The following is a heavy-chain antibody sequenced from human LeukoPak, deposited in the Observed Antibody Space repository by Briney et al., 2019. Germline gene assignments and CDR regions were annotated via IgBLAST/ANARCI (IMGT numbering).Heavy chain of an antibody. J-gene: IGHJ4*02. V-gene: IGHV3-23*01. CDR1: GFTFSSYA. Sequence: GGPLRLSCAASGFTFSSYAMSWVRQAPGKGLEWVSLISDSGANTYYTDSVKGRFTISRDNSKNSLYLQMNSLRADDTAVYYCAKGRWSPDYWGQGTLVTVSS. D-gene: IGHD1-1*01. CDR2: ISDSGANT. CDR3: AKGRWSPDY.